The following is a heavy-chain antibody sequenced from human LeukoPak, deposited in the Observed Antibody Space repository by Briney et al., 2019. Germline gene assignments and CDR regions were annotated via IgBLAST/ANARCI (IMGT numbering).Heavy chain of an antibody. CDR2: ISSSSSYI. CDR3: ARDGGYSYGYPLDY. J-gene: IGHJ4*02. V-gene: IGHV3-21*01. Sequence: PGGSLRLSCAASGFTFSSYSMNWVRQAPGKGLEWVSSISSSSSYIYYADSVKGRFTISRDNAKNSLYQQMNSLRAEDTAVYYCARDGGYSYGYPLDYWGQGTLVTVSS. CDR1: GFTFSSYS. D-gene: IGHD5-18*01.